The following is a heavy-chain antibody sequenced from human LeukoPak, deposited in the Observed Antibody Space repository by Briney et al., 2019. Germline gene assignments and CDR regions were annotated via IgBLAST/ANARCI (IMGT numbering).Heavy chain of an antibody. D-gene: IGHD3-10*01. CDR1: GFTFSTYS. CDR3: ARNRVNLFSYYFEY. Sequence: GGSLRLSCAASGFTFSTYSMNWVRQAPGKGLEWVSSISSSSTYIYYADSVKGRFTISRDNAKNSLYLQMNSLRAEDTAVYYCARNRVNLFSYYFEYWGQGTLVTVPS. J-gene: IGHJ4*02. V-gene: IGHV3-21*01. CDR2: ISSSSTYI.